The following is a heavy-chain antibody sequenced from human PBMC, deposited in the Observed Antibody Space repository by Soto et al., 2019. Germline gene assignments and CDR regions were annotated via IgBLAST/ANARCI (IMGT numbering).Heavy chain of an antibody. J-gene: IGHJ5*02. CDR1: GFTFSTYG. Sequence: QVQLVESGGGVVQPGRSLRLSCAASGFTFSTYGMHWVRQAPGKGLEWVALISYDGSNKYYADSVKGRFTISRDNSKNTLYRQMSSLRVEDAAVYYCAREGLRYVCDPWGQGTLVTVSA. V-gene: IGHV3-30*03. CDR3: AREGLRYVCDP. CDR2: ISYDGSNK. D-gene: IGHD3-9*01.